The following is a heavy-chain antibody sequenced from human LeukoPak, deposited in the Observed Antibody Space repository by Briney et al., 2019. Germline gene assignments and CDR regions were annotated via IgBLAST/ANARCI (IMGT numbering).Heavy chain of an antibody. CDR1: GFTFSSYA. CDR3: AKKGALEWELLGY. CDR2: ISGSGGST. V-gene: IGHV3-23*01. J-gene: IGHJ4*02. Sequence: GGSLRLSCAVSGFTFSSYAMSWVRQAPGKGLEWVSAISGSGGSTYYADSVKGRFTISRDNSKNTLYLQMNSLRAEDTAVYYCAKKGALEWELLGYWGQGTLVTVSS. D-gene: IGHD1-26*01.